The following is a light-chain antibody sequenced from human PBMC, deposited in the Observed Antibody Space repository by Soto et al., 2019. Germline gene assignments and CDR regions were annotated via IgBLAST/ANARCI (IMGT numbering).Light chain of an antibody. Sequence: QSALTQPASVSGSPGQSITISCTGTSSDVGGYNDVSWYQQHPGKAPKLMIYDVSKRPSGVSNRFSGSKSGNTASLTISGLQAEDEADYYCSSYTSSSTNVFGTGTKLTVL. CDR3: SSYTSSSTNV. V-gene: IGLV2-14*01. J-gene: IGLJ1*01. CDR2: DVS. CDR1: SSDVGGYND.